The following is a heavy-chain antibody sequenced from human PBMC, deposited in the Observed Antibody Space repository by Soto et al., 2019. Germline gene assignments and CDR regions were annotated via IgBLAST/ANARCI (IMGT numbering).Heavy chain of an antibody. CDR1: GFTFSSYA. CDR3: ANLDGYKIRPFDY. J-gene: IGHJ4*02. V-gene: IGHV3-23*01. CDR2: ISGSGGST. D-gene: IGHD5-12*01. Sequence: PGGSLRLSCAASGFTFSSYAMNWVRQAPGKGLEWVSAISGSGGSTYYTDSVKGRFTISRDNSKNTLYLQMNSLRAEDTAVYYCANLDGYKIRPFDYWGQGTLVTVSS.